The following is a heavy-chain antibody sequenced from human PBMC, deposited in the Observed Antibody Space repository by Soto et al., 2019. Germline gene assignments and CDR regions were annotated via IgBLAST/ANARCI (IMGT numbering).Heavy chain of an antibody. D-gene: IGHD2-2*01. J-gene: IGHJ6*02. Sequence: LSLTCAVSGGSISSSNWWSWVRQPPGKGLEWIGEIYHSGSTNYNPSLKSRVTISVDKSKNQFSLKLSSVTAADTAVYYCARVRALVPAAIWGNYYYYGMDVWGQGTTVTVSS. V-gene: IGHV4-4*02. CDR1: GGSISSSNW. CDR2: IYHSGST. CDR3: ARVRALVPAAIWGNYYYYGMDV.